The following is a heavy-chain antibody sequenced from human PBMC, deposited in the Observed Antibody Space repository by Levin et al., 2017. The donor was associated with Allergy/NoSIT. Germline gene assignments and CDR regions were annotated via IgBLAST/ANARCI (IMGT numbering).Heavy chain of an antibody. CDR2: TCYRSKWSS. Sequence: SETLSLTCAISGDSVSSNSATWNWIRQSPSRGLEWLGRTCYRSKWSSDYALSVKSRITINPDTSKNQFSLQLNSVTPDDTAVYFCARAVGSFASRGDDAFDIWGQGTMVTVSS. CDR3: ARAVGSFASRGDDAFDI. D-gene: IGHD6-13*01. CDR1: GDSVSSNSAT. V-gene: IGHV6-1*01. J-gene: IGHJ3*02.